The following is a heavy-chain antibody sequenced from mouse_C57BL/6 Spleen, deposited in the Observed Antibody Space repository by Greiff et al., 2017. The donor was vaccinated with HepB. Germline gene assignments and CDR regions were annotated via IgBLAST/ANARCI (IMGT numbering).Heavy chain of an antibody. CDR3: ARSRDDWYFDV. CDR2: IYPGSGNT. CDR1: GYTFTDYY. V-gene: IGHV1-76*01. D-gene: IGHD3-3*01. J-gene: IGHJ1*03. Sequence: VKLMESGAELVRPGASVKLSCKASGYTFTDYYINWVKQRPGQGLEWIARIYPGSGNTYYNEKFKGKATLTAEKSSSTAYMQLSSLTSEDSAVYFCARSRDDWYFDVWGTGTTVTVSS.